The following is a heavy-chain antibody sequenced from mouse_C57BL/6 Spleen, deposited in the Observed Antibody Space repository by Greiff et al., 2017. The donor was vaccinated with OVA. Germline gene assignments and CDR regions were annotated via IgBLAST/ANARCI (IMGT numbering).Heavy chain of an antibody. CDR3: ARCYGSRGDYFDY. V-gene: IGHV1-54*01. CDR1: GYAFTNYL. D-gene: IGHD1-1*01. CDR2: INPGSGGT. Sequence: QVQLQQSGAELVRPGTSVKVSCKASGYAFTNYLIEWVKQRPGQGLEWIGVINPGSGGTNYNEKFKGKATLTADKSSSTAYMQLSSLTSEDSAVYFCARCYGSRGDYFDYWGQGTTLTVSS. J-gene: IGHJ2*01.